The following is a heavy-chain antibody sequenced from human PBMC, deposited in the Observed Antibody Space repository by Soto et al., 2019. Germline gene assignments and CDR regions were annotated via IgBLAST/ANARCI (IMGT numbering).Heavy chain of an antibody. V-gene: IGHV5-51*01. J-gene: IGHJ6*02. Sequence: PGESLKISCKGSGYSFTHYWIGWVRQMPGKGLEWMGIIYPGDSDTRYSPSFQGQVTISADKSISTAYLQWSSLKASDTAMYYCAGGGVRGVITRTRDYYGMDVWGQGTTVTVSS. CDR3: AGGGVRGVITRTRDYYGMDV. CDR2: IYPGDSDT. CDR1: GYSFTHYW. D-gene: IGHD3-10*01.